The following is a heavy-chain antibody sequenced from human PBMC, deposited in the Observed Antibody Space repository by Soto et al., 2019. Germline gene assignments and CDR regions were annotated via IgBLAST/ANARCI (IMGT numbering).Heavy chain of an antibody. V-gene: IGHV1-69*06. CDR2: IIPIFGTA. CDR3: ETNLREAFGY. Sequence: ASVKVSCKASGGTFSSYAISWVRQAPGQGLEWMGGIIPIFGTANYAQKFQGRVTITADKSTSTAYMELSSLRSEDTAVYYCETNLREAFGYWGQGTLVTVSS. J-gene: IGHJ4*02. D-gene: IGHD4-17*01. CDR1: GGTFSSYA.